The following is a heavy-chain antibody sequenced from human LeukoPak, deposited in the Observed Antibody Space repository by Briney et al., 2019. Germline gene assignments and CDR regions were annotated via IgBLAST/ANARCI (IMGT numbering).Heavy chain of an antibody. CDR2: ISGSGGST. D-gene: IGHD3-16*01. Sequence: GGSLRLSCAASGFTFSSYAMGWVLQAPGKGLEWVSAISGSGGSTYYADSVKGRFTISRDNSKNTLYLQMNSLRAEDTAVYYCAKSGAMITFGGVSYFDYWGQGTLVTVSS. V-gene: IGHV3-23*01. J-gene: IGHJ4*02. CDR3: AKSGAMITFGGVSYFDY. CDR1: GFTFSSYA.